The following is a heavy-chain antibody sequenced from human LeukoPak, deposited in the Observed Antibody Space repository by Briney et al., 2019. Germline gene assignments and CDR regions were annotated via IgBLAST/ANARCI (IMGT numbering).Heavy chain of an antibody. V-gene: IGHV4-59*01. CDR3: ARALYSSSWGRYFDY. D-gene: IGHD6-13*01. J-gene: IGHJ4*02. CDR2: IYYSGST. CDR1: GGSIGSYY. Sequence: SETLCLTCAVSGGSIGSYYRSWIRQAPGKGLEWIGYIYYSGSTKYNPSLKSRVTISVDTSKNQFSLKLSSVTAADTAVYYCARALYSSSWGRYFDYWGQGTLVTVSS.